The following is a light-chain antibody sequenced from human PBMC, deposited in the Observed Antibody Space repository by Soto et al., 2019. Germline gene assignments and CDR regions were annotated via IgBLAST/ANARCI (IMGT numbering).Light chain of an antibody. CDR2: DAS. V-gene: IGKV3-11*01. CDR3: QQRSNWPRT. CDR1: QSVSSY. Sequence: ENVLTQSPDTMSLSPWERHKLYCRASQSVSSYLAWYQQKPGQAPRLLIYDASNRATGIPARFSGSGSGTDFTLTISSLEPEDFAVYYCQQRSNWPRTFGQGTKVDI. J-gene: IGKJ1*01.